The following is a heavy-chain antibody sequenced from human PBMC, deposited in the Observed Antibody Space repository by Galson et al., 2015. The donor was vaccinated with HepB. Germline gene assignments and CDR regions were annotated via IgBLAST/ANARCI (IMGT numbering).Heavy chain of an antibody. CDR3: ARERLIAAAGMVVGTVPAY. CDR1: GYTFTGYY. J-gene: IGHJ4*02. D-gene: IGHD6-13*01. V-gene: IGHV1-2*02. Sequence: SVKVSCKASGYTFTGYYMHWVRQAPGQGLEWMGWINPNSGGTNYAQKFQGRVTMTRDTSISTAYMELSRLRSDDTAVYYCARERLIAAAGMVVGTVPAYWGQGTLVTVSS. CDR2: INPNSGGT.